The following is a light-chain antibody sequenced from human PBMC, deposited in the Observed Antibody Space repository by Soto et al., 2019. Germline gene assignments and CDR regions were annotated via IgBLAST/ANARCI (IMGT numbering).Light chain of an antibody. Sequence: DIQMTQSPSSLSASVGDRVTITCRASQSISIYLNWHQQKTGQAPKLLIYAAFSLQSGVPSRFSGSEYGTDFTLTISSLQPEDFATYYCKQSYSTPRTFGQRTTLELK. V-gene: IGKV1-39*01. CDR2: AAF. CDR3: KQSYSTPRT. J-gene: IGKJ2*01. CDR1: QSISIY.